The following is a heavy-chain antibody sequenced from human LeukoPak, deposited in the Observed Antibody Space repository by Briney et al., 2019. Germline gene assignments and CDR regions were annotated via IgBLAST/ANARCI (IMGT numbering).Heavy chain of an antibody. CDR3: ARSPVEVAARSGFHRNWFDP. Sequence: ASVKVSCKASGYTFTSYYMHWVRQAPGQGLEWMGIINPSGGSTSYAQKFQGRVTMTRDMSTSTVYMELSSLRSEDTAVYYCARSPVEVAARSGFHRNWFDPWGQGTLVTVSS. D-gene: IGHD6-6*01. CDR2: INPSGGST. CDR1: GYTFTSYY. V-gene: IGHV1-46*01. J-gene: IGHJ5*02.